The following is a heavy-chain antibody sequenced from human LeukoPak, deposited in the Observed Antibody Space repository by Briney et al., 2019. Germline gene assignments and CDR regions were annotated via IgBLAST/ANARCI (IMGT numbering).Heavy chain of an antibody. D-gene: IGHD6-6*01. J-gene: IGHJ6*02. V-gene: IGHV1-2*02. CDR3: ARASGAPSSSSSYYYYGMDV. CDR1: GYTFNDHY. Sequence: EASVKVSCKASGYTFNDHYMHWVRQAPGQGLEWMGWINPNSGGTNYAQKFQGRVTMTRDTSITTAYMELSRLRFDDTAMYYCARASGAPSSSSSYYYYGMDVWGQGTTVTVSS. CDR2: INPNSGGT.